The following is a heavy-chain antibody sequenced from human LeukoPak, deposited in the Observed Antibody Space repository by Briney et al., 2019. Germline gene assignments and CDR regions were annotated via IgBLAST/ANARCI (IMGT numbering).Heavy chain of an antibody. CDR2: IKQDGSEK. D-gene: IGHD5-12*01. CDR3: ASDGYSGYDYVSH. V-gene: IGHV3-7*01. Sequence: GGSLRLSCAASGFTFSSYWMSWVRQAPGKGLEWVANIKQDGSEKYYVDSVKGRFTISRDNAKNSLYLQMNSLRAEDTAVYYCASDGYSGYDYVSHWGQGTLVTVSS. CDR1: GFTFSSYW. J-gene: IGHJ4*02.